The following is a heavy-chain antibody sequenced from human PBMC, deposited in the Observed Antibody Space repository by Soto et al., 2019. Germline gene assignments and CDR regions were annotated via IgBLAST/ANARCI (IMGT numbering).Heavy chain of an antibody. CDR2: IYHSGST. J-gene: IGHJ5*02. D-gene: IGHD2-2*01. Sequence: SETLSLTCAVSGGSISSSNWWSWVRQPPGKGLEWIGEIYHSGSTNYNPSLKSRVTISVDKSKNQFCLKLSSVTAADTAVYYSAGTQIVVVPAAISLGFDPWGQGTLVTVSS. CDR1: GGSISSSNW. CDR3: AGTQIVVVPAAISLGFDP. V-gene: IGHV4-4*02.